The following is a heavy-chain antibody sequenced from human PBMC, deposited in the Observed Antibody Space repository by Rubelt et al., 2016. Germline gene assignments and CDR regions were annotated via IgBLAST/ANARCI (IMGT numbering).Heavy chain of an antibody. V-gene: IGHV3-48*04. CDR3: ARDRPYSSSSGDYYYYGMDV. CDR2: ISGDSGTI. J-gene: IGHJ6*02. D-gene: IGHD6-6*01. Sequence: PGGSLRLSCAASGFSLSGYSMDWVRQVPGKGLEWISYISGDSGTIYYADSVKGRFTISRDNAKNSLYLQMNSLRAEDTAVYYCARDRPYSSSSGDYYYYGMDVWGQGTTVTVSS. CDR1: GFSLSGYS.